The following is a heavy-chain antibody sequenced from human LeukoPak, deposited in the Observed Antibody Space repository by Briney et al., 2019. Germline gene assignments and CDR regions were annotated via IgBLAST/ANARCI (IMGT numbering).Heavy chain of an antibody. CDR1: GFTFSSYE. CDR2: ISSSGSTI. Sequence: PGGSLRLSCAASGFTFSSYEMNWVRQAPGKGLEWVSYISSSGSTIYYADSVKGRFTISRDNAKNSLYLQMNSLRAEDTAVYYCARDQRLPVLDAFDIWGQGTMVTVSS. J-gene: IGHJ3*02. V-gene: IGHV3-48*03. CDR3: ARDQRLPVLDAFDI. D-gene: IGHD6-25*01.